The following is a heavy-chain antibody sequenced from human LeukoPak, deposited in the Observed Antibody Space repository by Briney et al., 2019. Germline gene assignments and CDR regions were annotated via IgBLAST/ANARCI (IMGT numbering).Heavy chain of an antibody. J-gene: IGHJ4*02. V-gene: IGHV3-7*01. CDR2: IKQDGSVK. CDR3: ARRKGSEVPGNDY. Sequence: GGSLTLSCAASGFTFNNYWMIWVRQAPGKGLEWVANIKQDGSVKEYADSVRGRFTIFSDNTKKSLYLQMHSLRAEDTAVYYCARRKGSEVPGNDYWGQGTLVTVSS. D-gene: IGHD1-1*01. CDR1: GFTFNNYW.